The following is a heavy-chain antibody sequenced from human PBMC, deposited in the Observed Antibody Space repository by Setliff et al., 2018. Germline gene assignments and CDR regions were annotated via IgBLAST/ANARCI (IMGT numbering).Heavy chain of an antibody. Sequence: HPGGSLRLSCAASGFSFSGSAVYWVRQASVKGLEWIGRIRGRTDNYATAYAASVRGRFTISRDDSKNTAYLQMNSLKTEDTAVYYCTFARDGYDVFDIWAQGTMVTVSS. CDR3: TFARDGYDVFDI. J-gene: IGHJ3*02. CDR2: IRGRTDNYAT. D-gene: IGHD5-18*01. CDR1: GFSFSGSA. V-gene: IGHV3-73*01.